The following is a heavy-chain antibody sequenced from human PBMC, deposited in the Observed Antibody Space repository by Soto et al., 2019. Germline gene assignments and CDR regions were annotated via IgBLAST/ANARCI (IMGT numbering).Heavy chain of an antibody. CDR3: ARDRCTTDKCYTHHFDV. J-gene: IGHJ6*02. D-gene: IGHD2-8*01. Sequence: QVQLVQSGGEVTKPGASVKVSCKSSGYTFTSYGVSWVRQAPGQGLEWLGWISVYTGNTKQAQKFQDRVILTTEASTSTAYLELRNLRSDDTAVYYCARDRCTTDKCYTHHFDVWGQGTTVTVSS. CDR2: ISVYTGNT. CDR1: GYTFTSYG. V-gene: IGHV1-18*04.